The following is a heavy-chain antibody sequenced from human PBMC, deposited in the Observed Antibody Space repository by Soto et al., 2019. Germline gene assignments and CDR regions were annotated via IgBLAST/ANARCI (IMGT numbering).Heavy chain of an antibody. CDR2: IYHGST. Sequence: QLQLQESGSGLVKPSQTLSLTCAVSGGSISSGGYSWSWIRQPPGKGLEWIGYIYHGSTYYNPSLNSRVTXSXDXXKNQFSLKLSSVTAADTAVYYCARAGGLGAVAVDYWGQGTLVTVSS. D-gene: IGHD6-19*01. J-gene: IGHJ4*02. CDR1: GGSISSGGYS. CDR3: ARAGGLGAVAVDY. V-gene: IGHV4-30-2*01.